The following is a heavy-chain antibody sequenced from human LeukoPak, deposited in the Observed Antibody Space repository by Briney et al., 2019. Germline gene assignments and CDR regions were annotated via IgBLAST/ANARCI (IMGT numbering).Heavy chain of an antibody. CDR2: IYSGGST. J-gene: IGHJ4*02. CDR3: ASMSGGSGSTLDY. D-gene: IGHD3-10*01. Sequence: PGGSLRLSCAASGFTVSSNYMSWVRQAPGKGLEWVSVIYSGGSTYYADSVKGRFTISRDNAKNSLYLQMNSLRAEDTAVYYCASMSGGSGSTLDYWGQGTLVTVSS. CDR1: GFTVSSNY. V-gene: IGHV3-53*01.